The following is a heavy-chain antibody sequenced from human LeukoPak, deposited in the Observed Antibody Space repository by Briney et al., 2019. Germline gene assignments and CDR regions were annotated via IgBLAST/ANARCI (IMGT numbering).Heavy chain of an antibody. CDR3: VRDSLVGYGHRYFDC. CDR2: IYTSGST. J-gene: IGHJ4*02. D-gene: IGHD5-18*01. V-gene: IGHV4-4*07. CDR1: GGSISSYY. Sequence: SETLSLTCTVSGGSISSYYWSWIRQPAGKGLEWIGRIYTSGSTNYNPSLESRVTMSVDTSKNQFSLKLSSVTAADTAVYYCVRDSLVGYGHRYFDCWGQGTLVTVSS.